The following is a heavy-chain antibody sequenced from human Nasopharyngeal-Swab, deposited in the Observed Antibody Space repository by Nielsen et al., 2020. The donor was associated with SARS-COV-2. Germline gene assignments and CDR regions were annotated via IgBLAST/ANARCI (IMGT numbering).Heavy chain of an antibody. D-gene: IGHD1-14*01. Sequence: GSLRLSCTVSGGSISSYYWSWIRQPPGKGLEWIGYIYYSGSTNYNPSLKSRVTISVDTSKNQFSLKLSSVTAADTAVYYCARVSTGYYYMDVWGKGTTVTVSS. CDR3: ARVSTGYYYMDV. CDR2: IYYSGST. CDR1: GGSISSYY. J-gene: IGHJ6*03. V-gene: IGHV4-59*12.